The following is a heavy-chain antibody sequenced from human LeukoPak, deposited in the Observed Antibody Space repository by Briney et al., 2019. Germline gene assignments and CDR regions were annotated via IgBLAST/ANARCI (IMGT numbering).Heavy chain of an antibody. CDR2: ISGSGGST. V-gene: IGHV3-23*01. Sequence: FTFSGSXMHXVRQXPXXXXXXVSXISGSGGSTYYADPVKGRFTISRDDSKNTLNLQMNSLKTEDTAVYYCTTGLHDYDSGSYSFPWGQGTQVTVSS. J-gene: IGHJ5*02. CDR3: TTGLHDYDSGSYSFP. D-gene: IGHD3-10*01. CDR1: FTFSGSX.